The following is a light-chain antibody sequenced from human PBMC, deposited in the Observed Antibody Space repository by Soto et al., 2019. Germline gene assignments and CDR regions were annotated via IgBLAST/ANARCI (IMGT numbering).Light chain of an antibody. V-gene: IGKV3-20*01. Sequence: EIVLTQSPGTLSLSPGERATLSCRASQSVTSSYLAWYQQKPGQAPRLLIYAASSRATGIPDRFSGSGSGTDFTLTISRLEPEDFAAYYCQQYGYSATFGGGTKVDIK. CDR1: QSVTSSY. CDR2: AAS. J-gene: IGKJ4*01. CDR3: QQYGYSAT.